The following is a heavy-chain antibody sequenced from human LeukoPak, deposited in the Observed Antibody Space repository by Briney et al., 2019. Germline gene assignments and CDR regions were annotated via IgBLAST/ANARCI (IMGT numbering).Heavy chain of an antibody. Sequence: GGSLRLSCAASGFTFSSYAMSWVRQAPGKGLEWVSAIRGSGDRTHYADSVKGRFTISRDNSKNTLYLQMNSLRAEDTAVYYCAHGSMYQLDYWGQGTLVTVSS. CDR2: IRGSGDRT. J-gene: IGHJ4*02. CDR1: GFTFSSYA. CDR3: AHGSMYQLDY. D-gene: IGHD2-2*01. V-gene: IGHV3-23*01.